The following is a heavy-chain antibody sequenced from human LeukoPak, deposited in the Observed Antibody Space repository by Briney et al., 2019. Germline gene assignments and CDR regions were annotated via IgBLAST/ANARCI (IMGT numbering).Heavy chain of an antibody. CDR2: ISWNSGSI. Sequence: GRSLRLSCAASGFTFDDYAMHWVRQAPGKGLEWVSGISWNSGSIGYADSVKGRFTISRDNAKNSLYLQMNSLRAEDTALYYCAKDLKGSGGLGGNFDYWGQGTLVTVSS. V-gene: IGHV3-9*01. J-gene: IGHJ4*02. CDR3: AKDLKGSGGLGGNFDY. D-gene: IGHD3-10*01. CDR1: GFTFDDYA.